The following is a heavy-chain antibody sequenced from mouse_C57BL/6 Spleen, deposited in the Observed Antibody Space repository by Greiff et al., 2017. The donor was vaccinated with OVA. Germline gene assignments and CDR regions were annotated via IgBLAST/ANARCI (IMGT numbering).Heavy chain of an antibody. CDR2: INPSDGET. Sequence: QVQLQQPGAELVKPGSSVKLSCKASGYTFTSYTMHWVKQRPIQGLEWIGNINPSDGETHYNHKFKGKATLTVDKSSSTAYMQRSSLSSEDSAVYYCARSGSNYWYFDVWGTGTTVTVSS. D-gene: IGHD1-1*01. V-gene: IGHV1-52*01. J-gene: IGHJ1*03. CDR1: GYTFTSYT. CDR3: ARSGSNYWYFDV.